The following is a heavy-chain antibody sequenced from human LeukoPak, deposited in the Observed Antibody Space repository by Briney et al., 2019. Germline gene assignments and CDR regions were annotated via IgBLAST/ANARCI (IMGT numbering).Heavy chain of an antibody. V-gene: IGHV1-18*01. CDR2: ISAYNGNT. D-gene: IGHD2-15*01. CDR1: GYTFTSYG. J-gene: IGHJ4*02. Sequence: AASVKVSCKASGYTFTSYGISWVRQAPGQGLEWMGWISAYNGNTNYAQKLQGRVTMTTDTSTSTAYMELRSLRSDDTAVYYCAREYCSGGSCYWRDFDYWGQGTLVTVSS. CDR3: AREYCSGGSCYWRDFDY.